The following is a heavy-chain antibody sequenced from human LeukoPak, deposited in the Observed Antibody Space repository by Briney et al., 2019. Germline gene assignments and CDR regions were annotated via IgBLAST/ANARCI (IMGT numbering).Heavy chain of an antibody. CDR1: GGTFSSYA. CDR2: IIPILGIT. CDR3: ARVYIDYGALDY. Sequence: SVKVSCKASGGTFSSYAISWVRQAPGQGLEWMGRIIPILGITNYAQKFQGRVTITADKSTSTAYMELSSLRSEDTAVYYCARVYIDYGALDYWGQGTLVTVSS. J-gene: IGHJ4*02. V-gene: IGHV1-69*04. D-gene: IGHD4-17*01.